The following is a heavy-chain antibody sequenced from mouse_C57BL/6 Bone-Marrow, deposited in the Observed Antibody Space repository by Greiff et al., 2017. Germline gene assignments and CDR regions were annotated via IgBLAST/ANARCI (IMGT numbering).Heavy chain of an antibody. J-gene: IGHJ4*01. D-gene: IGHD1-1*01. Sequence: QVQLQQPGTELVKPGASVKLSCKASGYTFTSYWMHWVKQRPGQGLEWIGNINPSNGGTNYNEKFKSKATLTVDKSSSPAYMQLSSLTSEDSAVYYCAKDYYGSSYDYYAMDYWGQGTSVTVSS. V-gene: IGHV1-53*01. CDR3: AKDYYGSSYDYYAMDY. CDR2: INPSNGGT. CDR1: GYTFTSYW.